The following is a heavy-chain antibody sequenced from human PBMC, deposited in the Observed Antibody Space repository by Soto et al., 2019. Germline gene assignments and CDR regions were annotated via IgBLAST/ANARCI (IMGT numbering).Heavy chain of an antibody. CDR1: GLTFSSSA. CDR2: IVVGSGDT. V-gene: IGHV1-58*01. D-gene: IGHD3-10*01. Sequence: QMQLAQSGHEVKKPGTSVKVSCKASGLTFSSSAVLWVRQTRGQRLEWLGWIVVGSGDTNYAEKFQDRVIITRDMSTNTAYMELGSLRSDDTAVYYCATGGQTIVVRGVIASDGFDIWGQGTVVTVSS. J-gene: IGHJ3*02. CDR3: ATGGQTIVVRGVIASDGFDI.